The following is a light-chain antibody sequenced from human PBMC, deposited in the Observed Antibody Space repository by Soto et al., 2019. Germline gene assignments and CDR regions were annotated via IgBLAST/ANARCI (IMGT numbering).Light chain of an antibody. CDR2: AAS. J-gene: IGKJ2*01. Sequence: ESVLTQSPGTLSLSPGERAALSCRASQSVSSSYLAWYQQKSGQAPRLLIYAASTRATGIPDRFSGSGSGTDFPLTISRLEPEDFAVYFWQLYGSSPPRYTFGQGTKLEIK. V-gene: IGKV3-20*01. CDR1: QSVSSSY. CDR3: QLYGSSPPRYT.